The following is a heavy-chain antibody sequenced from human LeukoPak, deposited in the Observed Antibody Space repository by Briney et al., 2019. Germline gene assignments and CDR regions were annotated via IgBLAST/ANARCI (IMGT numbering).Heavy chain of an antibody. V-gene: IGHV1-69*13. J-gene: IGHJ6*02. CDR3: AREDSSSSFSYYYGMDV. D-gene: IGHD6-6*01. CDR1: GGTFSSYA. Sequence: SVTVSCKASGGTFSSYAISWVRQAPGPGLEWMGGIIPIFGTANYAQKFQGRVTITADESTSTAYMELSSLRSEDTAVYYCAREDSSSSFSYYYGMDVWGQGTTVTVSS. CDR2: IIPIFGTA.